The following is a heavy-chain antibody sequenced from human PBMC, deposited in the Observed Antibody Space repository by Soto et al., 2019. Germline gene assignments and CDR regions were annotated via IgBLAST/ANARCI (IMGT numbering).Heavy chain of an antibody. CDR1: GFTFSSYW. D-gene: IGHD2-15*01. V-gene: IGHV3-7*01. CDR3: ARGLGYCSGGSCYDPFFDY. Sequence: GGSLRLSCAASGFTFSSYWMSWVRQAPGKGLEWVANIKQDGSEKYYVDSVKGRFTISRDNAKNSLYLQMNSLRAEDTAVYYCARGLGYCSGGSCYDPFFDYWGQGTLVTVSS. CDR2: IKQDGSEK. J-gene: IGHJ4*02.